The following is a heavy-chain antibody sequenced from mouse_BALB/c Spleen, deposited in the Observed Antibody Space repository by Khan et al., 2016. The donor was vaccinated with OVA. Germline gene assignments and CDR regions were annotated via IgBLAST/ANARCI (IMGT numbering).Heavy chain of an antibody. CDR3: ARDYSSSYLFFDY. J-gene: IGHJ2*01. CDR2: ITYSGST. CDR1: GYSITSDYA. D-gene: IGHD1-1*01. V-gene: IGHV3-2*02. Sequence: EVQLQESGPGLVKPSQSLSLTCTVTGYSITSDYAWNWIRQFPENKLEWMAYITYSGSTGYNPSLKGRISITRDTSKNQFFLQLNSVTTEDTATXDCARDYSSSYLFFDYWGQGTTLTVSS.